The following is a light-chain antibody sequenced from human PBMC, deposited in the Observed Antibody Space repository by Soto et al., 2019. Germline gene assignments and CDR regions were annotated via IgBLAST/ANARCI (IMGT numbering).Light chain of an antibody. Sequence: EIVMTQSPATLSASPGERATLSCRASQSVSNNLAWYQQKPGQAPRLLIDGASTRATGIPARFSGSGSGTEFPLTISGLQSEDFAGYYCQQYYTWPPTFGGGTKVDIK. CDR1: QSVSNN. J-gene: IGKJ4*01. CDR3: QQYYTWPPT. CDR2: GAS. V-gene: IGKV3-15*01.